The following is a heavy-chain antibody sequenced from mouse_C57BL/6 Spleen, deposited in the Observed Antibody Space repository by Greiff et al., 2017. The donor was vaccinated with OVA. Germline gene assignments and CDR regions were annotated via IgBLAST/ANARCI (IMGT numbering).Heavy chain of an antibody. V-gene: IGHV5-16*01. CDR1: GFTFSDYY. J-gene: IGHJ2*01. Sequence: EVQLVESEGGLVQPGSSMKLSCTASGFTFSDYYMAWVRQVPEKGLEWVANINYDGSSTYYLDSLKSRFIISRDNAKNILYLQMSSLKSEDTATYYCARDGGYYDYDGGDGYYFDYWGQGTTLTVSS. CDR3: ARDGGYYDYDGGDGYYFDY. CDR2: INYDGSST. D-gene: IGHD2-4*01.